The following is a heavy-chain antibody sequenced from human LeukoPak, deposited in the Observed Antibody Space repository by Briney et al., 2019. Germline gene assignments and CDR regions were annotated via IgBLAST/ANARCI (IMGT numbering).Heavy chain of an antibody. V-gene: IGHV4-39*07. D-gene: IGHD3-10*01. CDR1: GGSISSSSYY. Sequence: ETLSLTCTVSGGSISSSSYYWGWIRQPPGKGLEWIGSIYYSGSTYYNPSLKSRVTISVDRSKNQFSLKLSSVTAADTAVYYCARTYGSGSFDAFDIWGQGTMVTVSS. J-gene: IGHJ3*02. CDR2: IYYSGST. CDR3: ARTYGSGSFDAFDI.